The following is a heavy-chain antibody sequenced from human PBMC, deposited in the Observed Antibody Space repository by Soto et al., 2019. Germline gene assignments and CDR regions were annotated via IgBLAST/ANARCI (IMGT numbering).Heavy chain of an antibody. CDR3: AKGQWCSGGSCYRAFDI. V-gene: IGHV3-30*18. D-gene: IGHD2-15*01. J-gene: IGHJ3*02. CDR2: ISYDGSNK. CDR1: GFTFSIYD. Sequence: HPGGSLRLSCAASGFTFSIYDMHWVRQAPGKGLEWVAVISYDGSNKYYVESVKGRFTISRDNSKNTLYLQMNSLRAEDTAVYYCAKGQWCSGGSCYRAFDIWGQGTMVTVSS.